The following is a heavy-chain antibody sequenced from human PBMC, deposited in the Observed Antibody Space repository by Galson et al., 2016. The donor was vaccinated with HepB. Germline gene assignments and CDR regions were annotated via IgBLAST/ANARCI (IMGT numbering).Heavy chain of an antibody. CDR3: ARLQVRGGIIRSRYYYYNYMDV. CDR2: VDPSDSYS. D-gene: IGHD3-10*01. J-gene: IGHJ6*03. V-gene: IGHV5-10-1*01. CDR1: GYSFTSYW. Sequence: QSGAEVTKPGESLRISCEGSGYSFTSYWISWVRQMPGKGLEWMGRVDPSDSYSNYSPSFQGHVTISADKSISTAYLQWNSLKASDTAMYYCARLQVRGGIIRSRYYYYNYMDVWGKGTTVTVSS.